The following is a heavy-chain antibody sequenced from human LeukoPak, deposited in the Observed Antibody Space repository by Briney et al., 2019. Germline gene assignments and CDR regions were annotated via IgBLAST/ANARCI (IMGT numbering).Heavy chain of an antibody. Sequence: ASVKVSCKASGYTFTSYDINWVRQATGQGLEWMGWMNPNSGNTGYAQKFQGRVTMTRNTSISTAYMVLSSLRSEDTAVYYCARGAPRSYCSGGSCPYFDYWGQGALVTVSS. D-gene: IGHD2-15*01. CDR2: MNPNSGNT. J-gene: IGHJ4*02. V-gene: IGHV1-8*01. CDR3: ARGAPRSYCSGGSCPYFDY. CDR1: GYTFTSYD.